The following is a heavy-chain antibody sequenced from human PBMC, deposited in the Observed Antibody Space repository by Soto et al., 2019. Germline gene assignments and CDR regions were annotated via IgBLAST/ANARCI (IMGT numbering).Heavy chain of an antibody. J-gene: IGHJ3*02. CDR1: GYSFTSYW. D-gene: IGHD6-13*01. Sequence: GESLKISCKGSGYSFTSYWIGWVRQMPGKGLEWMGIIYPGDSDTRYSPSFQGQVTISADKSISTAYLQWSSLKASDTAMYYCAMTIAHSSSWSGELRIWGQGTMVTVSS. V-gene: IGHV5-51*01. CDR3: AMTIAHSSSWSGELRI. CDR2: IYPGDSDT.